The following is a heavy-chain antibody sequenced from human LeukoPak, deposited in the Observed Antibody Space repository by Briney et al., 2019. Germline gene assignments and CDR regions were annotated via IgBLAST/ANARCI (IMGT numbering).Heavy chain of an antibody. J-gene: IGHJ4*02. CDR3: ARDDSTGWYDYFDY. V-gene: IGHV4-34*01. CDR2: INHSGST. CDR1: GGSFSGYY. D-gene: IGHD6-19*01. Sequence: PSETLSLTCAVYGGSFSGYYWSWIRQPPGKGLEWIGEINHSGSTNYNPSLKSRVTISVDTSKNQFSLKLSSVTAADTAVYYCARDDSTGWYDYFDYWGQGTLVTVSS.